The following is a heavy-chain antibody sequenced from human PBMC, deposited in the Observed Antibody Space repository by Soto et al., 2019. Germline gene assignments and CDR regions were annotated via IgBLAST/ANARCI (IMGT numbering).Heavy chain of an antibody. CDR3: AKECTPQPVTGYYFWDY. CDR1: GFSFSNFP. J-gene: IGHJ4*02. CDR2: ISLSGDRK. V-gene: IGHV3-23*01. Sequence: GGSLRLSCAASGFSFSNFPMSWARQAPGKGLEWVSAISLSGDRKYYADSVKGRFTISRDNSKSTVYLEMNSMRGDDTAIYFCAKECTPQPVTGYYFWDYWGQGTLVTVSS. D-gene: IGHD3-9*01.